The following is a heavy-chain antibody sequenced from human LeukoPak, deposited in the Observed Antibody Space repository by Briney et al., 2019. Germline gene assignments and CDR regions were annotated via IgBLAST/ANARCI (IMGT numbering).Heavy chain of an antibody. V-gene: IGHV3-30-3*01. CDR1: GFTFSSYA. J-gene: IGHJ4*02. CDR2: ISYDGSNK. Sequence: GRSLRLSCAASGFTFSSYAMHWVRQAPGRGMEWVAVISYDGSNKYYADSVKGRFTISRDNSENTLYLQMNSLRAEDTAVYYCASAGPHFDYWGQGTLVTVSS. CDR3: ASAGPHFDY.